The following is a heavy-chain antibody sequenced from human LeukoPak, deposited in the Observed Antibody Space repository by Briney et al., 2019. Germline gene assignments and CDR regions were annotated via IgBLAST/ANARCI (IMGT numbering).Heavy chain of an antibody. V-gene: IGHV3-48*03. Sequence: GGSLRLSCAASGFTFSSYEMNWVRQAPGKGLEWVSYISSSGSIIYYADSVKGRFTISRDNAKNSLYLQMNSLRAEDTAVYYCARVDDSSGYYSLRYYYYGMDVWGQGTTVTVSS. J-gene: IGHJ6*02. CDR3: ARVDDSSGYYSLRYYYYGMDV. CDR1: GFTFSSYE. D-gene: IGHD3-22*01. CDR2: ISSSGSII.